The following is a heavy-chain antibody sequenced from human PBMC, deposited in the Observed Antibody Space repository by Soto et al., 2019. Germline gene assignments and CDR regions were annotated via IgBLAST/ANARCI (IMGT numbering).Heavy chain of an antibody. CDR3: ARDQGYGGNSLSFYYYYYGMDV. CDR2: IIPIFGTA. V-gene: IGHV1-69*12. Sequence: QVQLVQSGAEVKKPGSSVKVSCKASGGTFSSYAISWVRQAPGQGLEWMGGIIPIFGTANYAQKFQGRVTITADETTGTAYMELSSLRSEDTAVYYCARDQGYGGNSLSFYYYYYGMDVWGQGTTVTVSS. D-gene: IGHD2-21*02. J-gene: IGHJ6*02. CDR1: GGTFSSYA.